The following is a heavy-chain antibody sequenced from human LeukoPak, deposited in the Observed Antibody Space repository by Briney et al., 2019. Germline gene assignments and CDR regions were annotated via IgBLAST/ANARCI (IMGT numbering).Heavy chain of an antibody. Sequence: KASETLSLTCTVSGGSISSSSYYWGWIRQPPGKGLEWIGSIYYSGSTYYNPSLKSRVTISVDTSKNQFSLKLSSVTAADTAVYYCARHRKPGNYYDSSGYYPNWFDPWGQGTLVTVSS. CDR2: IYYSGST. CDR1: GGSISSSSYY. V-gene: IGHV4-39*01. D-gene: IGHD3-22*01. CDR3: ARHRKPGNYYDSSGYYPNWFDP. J-gene: IGHJ5*02.